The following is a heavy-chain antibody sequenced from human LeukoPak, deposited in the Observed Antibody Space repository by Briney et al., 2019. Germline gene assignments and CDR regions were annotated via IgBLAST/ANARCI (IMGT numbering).Heavy chain of an antibody. J-gene: IGHJ4*02. D-gene: IGHD3-10*01. CDR2: IYYSGST. CDR3: ARNYGSGSYREGFDY. CDR1: GGSISSGGYY. V-gene: IGHV4-31*03. Sequence: PSQTLSLTCTVSGGSISSGGYYWSWIRLHPGKGLEWIGYIYYSGSTYYNPSLKSRVTISVDTSKNQFSLKLSSVTAADTAVYYCARNYGSGSYREGFDYWGQGTLVTVSS.